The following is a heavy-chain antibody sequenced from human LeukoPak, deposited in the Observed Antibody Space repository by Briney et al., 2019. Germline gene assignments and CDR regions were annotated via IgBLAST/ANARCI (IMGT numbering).Heavy chain of an antibody. CDR3: ARDRCSGGSCYCAY. V-gene: IGHV1-69*05. J-gene: IGHJ4*02. D-gene: IGHD2-15*01. CDR1: GGTFSSYA. CDR2: IIPIFGTA. Sequence: SVKDSCKASGGTFSSYAISWVRQAPGQGLEWMGRIIPIFGTANYAQKFQGRVTITTDESTSTAHMELSSLRSEDTAVYYCARDRCSGGSCYCAYWGQGTLVTVSS.